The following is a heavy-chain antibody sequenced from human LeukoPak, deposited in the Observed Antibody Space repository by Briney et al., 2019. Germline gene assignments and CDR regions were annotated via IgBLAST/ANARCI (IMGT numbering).Heavy chain of an antibody. CDR3: TTRPSLREPWITG. Sequence: PGGSLRLSCAASGLTFSNVWMNWVRQAPGKGLEWVGRIKSNSDGGTTECAAPVKGRFSVSRDDSKSTLYLQMNTLKTEDTAVYYCTTRPSLREPWITGWGQGTLVTVSS. J-gene: IGHJ4*02. CDR1: GLTFSNVW. CDR2: IKSNSDGGTT. V-gene: IGHV3-15*07. D-gene: IGHD1-14*01.